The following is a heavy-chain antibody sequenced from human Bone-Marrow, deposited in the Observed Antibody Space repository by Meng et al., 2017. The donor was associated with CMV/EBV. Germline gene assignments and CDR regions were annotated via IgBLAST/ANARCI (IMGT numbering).Heavy chain of an antibody. J-gene: IGHJ4*02. D-gene: IGHD1-1*01. CDR2: IWHDGSHK. Sequence: GFTLSNSGMHWVRQAPGKGLEWVALIWHDGSHKYYADSVKGRFTISRDNSKNTLYLQMNSLSAADTAVYYCASDKRGTQTWNDEFDYWGQGTLVTVSS. CDR3: ASDKRGTQTWNDEFDY. CDR1: GFTLSNSG. V-gene: IGHV3-33*01.